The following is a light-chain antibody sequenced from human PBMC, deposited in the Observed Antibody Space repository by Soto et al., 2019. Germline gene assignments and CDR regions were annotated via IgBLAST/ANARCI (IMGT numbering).Light chain of an antibody. CDR3: QQYYSYPQVT. CDR2: AAS. Sequence: AIRMTQSPSSFSASTGDRVTITCRASQGISSYLAWYQQKPGKAPKLLIYAASTLQSGVPSRFSGSGSGTDFTITISCLQSEDFATYSCQQYYSYPQVTFGQGTRLEIK. V-gene: IGKV1-8*01. J-gene: IGKJ5*01. CDR1: QGISSY.